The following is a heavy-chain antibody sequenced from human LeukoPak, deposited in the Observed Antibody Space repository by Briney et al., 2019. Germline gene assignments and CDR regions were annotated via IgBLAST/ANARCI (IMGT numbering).Heavy chain of an antibody. J-gene: IGHJ4*02. CDR1: GGSISSSNW. D-gene: IGHD3-22*01. V-gene: IGHV4-4*02. CDR3: ASWSDYYDSSGNY. Sequence: SETLSLTCAVSGGSISSSNWWSWVRQPPGKGLEGIGEVYHSGSTNYNPSLKSRVTISVDKSKNQFSLKLSSVTAADTAVYYCASWSDYYDSSGNYWGQGTLVTVSS. CDR2: VYHSGST.